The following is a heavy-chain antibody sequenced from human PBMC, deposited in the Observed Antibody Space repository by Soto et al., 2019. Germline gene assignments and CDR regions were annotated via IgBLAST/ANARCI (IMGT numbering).Heavy chain of an antibody. Sequence: GASVKVSCKASGYIFTGYHIHWVRQAPGRGLEWMGWINPNSGDTEYAQNFQGRVTMTRDTPFNLVYMEMSGLMSDDTAVYYCARDARGTRGFDEMDIWGQGTTVTVSS. CDR2: INPNSGDT. D-gene: IGHD3-9*01. CDR1: GYIFTGYH. CDR3: ARDARGTRGFDEMDI. J-gene: IGHJ6*02. V-gene: IGHV1-2*02.